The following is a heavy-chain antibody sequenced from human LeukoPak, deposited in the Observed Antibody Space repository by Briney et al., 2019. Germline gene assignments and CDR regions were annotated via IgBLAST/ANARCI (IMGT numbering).Heavy chain of an antibody. D-gene: IGHD2-2*01. CDR2: INPNSGGT. J-gene: IGHJ4*02. Sequence: ASVKVSCKASGYTFAGYYMHWVRQAPGQGLEWMGWINPNSGGTNYAQKFQGRVTMTRDTSISTAYMELSRLRSDDTAVYYCARGRVVPAAIFSYRTSPWPIDYWGQGTLVTVSS. V-gene: IGHV1-2*02. CDR1: GYTFAGYY. CDR3: ARGRVVPAAIFSYRTSPWPIDY.